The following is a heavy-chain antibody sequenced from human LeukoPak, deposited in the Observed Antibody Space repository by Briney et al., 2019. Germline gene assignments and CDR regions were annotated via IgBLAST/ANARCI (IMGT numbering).Heavy chain of an antibody. Sequence: GGPLRLSCAASGFTFSSYGMHWVRQAPGKGLEWVAVISYDGSNKYYADSVKGRFTISRDNSKNTLYLQMNSLRAEDTAVYYCAKDGLADTAMVTRHYYYYYYMDVWGKGTTVTVSS. V-gene: IGHV3-30*18. CDR2: ISYDGSNK. J-gene: IGHJ6*03. D-gene: IGHD5-18*01. CDR1: GFTFSSYG. CDR3: AKDGLADTAMVTRHYYYYYYMDV.